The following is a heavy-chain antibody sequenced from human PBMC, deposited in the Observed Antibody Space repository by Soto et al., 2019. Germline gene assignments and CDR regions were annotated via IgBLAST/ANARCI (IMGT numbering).Heavy chain of an antibody. D-gene: IGHD3-16*02. V-gene: IGHV3-30-3*01. CDR1: GFTFSSYA. CDR3: YVWGSYRRYSNAFDI. J-gene: IGHJ3*02. Sequence: QVPLVESGGGVVQPGRSLRLSCAASGFTFSSYAMHWVRQAPGKGLEWVAVISYDGSNKYYADSVKGRFTISRDNSKNTLYLQMNSLRAEDTAVYYCYVWGSYRRYSNAFDIWGQGTMVTVSS. CDR2: ISYDGSNK.